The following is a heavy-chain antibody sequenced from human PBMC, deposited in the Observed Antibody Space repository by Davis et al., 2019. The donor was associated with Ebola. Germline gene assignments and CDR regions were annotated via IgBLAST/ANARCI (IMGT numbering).Heavy chain of an antibody. CDR2: ISAYNGNT. CDR1: GYTFTSYG. Sequence: AASVKVSCKASGYTFTSYGISWVRQAPGQGLEWMGWISAYNGNTNYAQKLQGRVTMTTDTSTSTACMELRSLRSDDTAVYYCARTEYSSSSYAYWGQGTLVTVSS. J-gene: IGHJ4*02. V-gene: IGHV1-18*01. D-gene: IGHD6-6*01. CDR3: ARTEYSSSSYAY.